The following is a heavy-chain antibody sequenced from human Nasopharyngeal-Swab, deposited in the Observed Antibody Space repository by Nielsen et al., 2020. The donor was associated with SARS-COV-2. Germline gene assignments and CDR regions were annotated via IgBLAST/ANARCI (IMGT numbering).Heavy chain of an antibody. Sequence: ASVKVSCKASGYTFTSYDINWVRQATGQGLEWMGWMNPNSGNTGYAQKFQGRVTMTRNTSISTAYMELSSLRSEDTAVYYCAREKTRSVTIFGVVIAWGQGTLVTVSS. CDR3: AREKTRSVTIFGVVIA. CDR2: MNPNSGNT. CDR1: GYTFTSYD. J-gene: IGHJ4*02. V-gene: IGHV1-8*01. D-gene: IGHD3-3*01.